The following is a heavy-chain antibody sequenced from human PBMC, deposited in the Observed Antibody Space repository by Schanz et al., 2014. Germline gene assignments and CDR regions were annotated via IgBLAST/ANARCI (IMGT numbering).Heavy chain of an antibody. CDR1: GFTFSSHW. J-gene: IGHJ4*02. CDR3: AKSLESCPGGRCSRGYFDY. CDR2: INSVGSNT. D-gene: IGHD2-8*02. V-gene: IGHV3-74*01. Sequence: EVQLVQSGGGLVQPGGSLRLSCAASGFTFSSHWMHWVRQDPGKGLVWVARINSVGSNTDYADSVRGRFTISRDNSRSTMYLQMNSLRAEDTAVYYCAKSLESCPGGRCSRGYFDYWGQGTLVTVSS.